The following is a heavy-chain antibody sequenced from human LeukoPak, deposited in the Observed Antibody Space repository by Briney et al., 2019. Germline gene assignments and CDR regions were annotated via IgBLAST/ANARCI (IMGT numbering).Heavy chain of an antibody. CDR1: GGTFSSYA. V-gene: IGHV1-69*06. J-gene: IGHJ6*04. Sequence: GASVKVSCKASGGTFSSYAISWVRQAPGQGLEWMGGIIPIFGTANYAQKFQGRVTITADKSTSTAYIELSSLRSEDTAVYYCARDSLPRSLIYYYYGMDVWGKGTTVTVSS. D-gene: IGHD3-16*02. CDR3: ARDSLPRSLIYYYYGMDV. CDR2: IIPIFGTA.